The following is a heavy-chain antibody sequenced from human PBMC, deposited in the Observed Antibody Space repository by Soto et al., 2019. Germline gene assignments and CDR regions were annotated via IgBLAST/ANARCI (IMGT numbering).Heavy chain of an antibody. J-gene: IGHJ3*02. CDR3: VTTANFYYGSGSYYNVNALDI. V-gene: IGHV4-39*01. CDR1: GGSISSSSYY. D-gene: IGHD3-10*01. Sequence: SETLSLTCTVSGGSISSSSYYWGWIRQPPGKGLEWIGSIYYSGSTYYNPSLKSRVTISVDTSKNQFSLKLSSVTAADTAVYYCVTTANFYYGSGSYYNVNALDIWGQGTMVTV. CDR2: IYYSGST.